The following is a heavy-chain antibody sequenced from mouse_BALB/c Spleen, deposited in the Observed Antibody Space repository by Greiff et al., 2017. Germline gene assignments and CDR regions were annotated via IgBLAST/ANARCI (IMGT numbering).Heavy chain of an antibody. D-gene: IGHD2-10*01. J-gene: IGHJ2*01. CDR1: GYTFTDYN. Sequence: EVQLQQSGPELVKPGASVKIPCKASGYTFTDYNMDWVKQSHGKSLEWIGDINPNNGGTIYNQKFKGKATLTVDKSSSTAYMELRSLTSEDTAVYYCARRGAYYGNYGYWGQGTTLTVSS. CDR2: INPNNGGT. CDR3: ARRGAYYGNYGY. V-gene: IGHV1-18*01.